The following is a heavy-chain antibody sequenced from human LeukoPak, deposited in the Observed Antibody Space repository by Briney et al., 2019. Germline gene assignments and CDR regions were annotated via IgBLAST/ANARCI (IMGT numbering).Heavy chain of an antibody. V-gene: IGHV3-7*01. CDR2: IKLDGSEK. Sequence: GGSLRLSCAASGFTFSSFWMTWVRQAPGKGLEWVANIKLDGSEKYYVDSVKGRFTVSRDNAKNSLYLQMDSLRAEDTAVYYCARISSISYYFDYWGLGTLVTVSS. CDR3: ARISSISYYFDY. CDR1: GFTFSSFW. J-gene: IGHJ4*02.